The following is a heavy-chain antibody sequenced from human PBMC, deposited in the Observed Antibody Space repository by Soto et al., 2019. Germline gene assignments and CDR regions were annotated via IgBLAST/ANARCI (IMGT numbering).Heavy chain of an antibody. CDR3: ARELGEKEWGGNWFDP. D-gene: IGHD3-16*01. CDR2: IIPIFGTA. V-gene: IGHV1-69*01. CDR1: GGTFSSYA. Sequence: QVQLVQSGAEVKKPGSSVKVSCKASGGTFSSYAISWVRQAPGQGLEWMGGIIPIFGTANYAQKFQGRVTITADESTSTAYMELSSVRSEDTAVYYWARELGEKEWGGNWFDPWGQGTLVTVSS. J-gene: IGHJ5*02.